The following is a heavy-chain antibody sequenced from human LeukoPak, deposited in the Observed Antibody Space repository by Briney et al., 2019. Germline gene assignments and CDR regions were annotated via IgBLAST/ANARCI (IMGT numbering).Heavy chain of an antibody. D-gene: IGHD3-9*01. J-gene: IGHJ4*02. Sequence: ASVKVSCKASGGTFSSYAISWVRQAPGQGLEWMGIINPSGGSTSYAQKFQGRVTMTRDTSTSTVYMELSSLRSEDTAVYYCARLPSYDFLTGYSDYWGQGTLLTVSS. V-gene: IGHV1-46*01. CDR3: ARLPSYDFLTGYSDY. CDR2: INPSGGST. CDR1: GGTFSSYA.